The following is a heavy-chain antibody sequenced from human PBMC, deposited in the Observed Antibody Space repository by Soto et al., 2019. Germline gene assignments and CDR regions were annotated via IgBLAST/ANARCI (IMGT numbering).Heavy chain of an antibody. J-gene: IGHJ3*02. Sequence: QVQLVESGGGEVQPGRSLRLSCAASGFTFSSYGMHWVRQAPGKGLEWVAVIWYDGSNKYYADSVKGRFTISRDNSKNTLYLQMNSLRAEDTAVYYCARIGSGWYNAFDIWGQGTMVTVSS. CDR3: ARIGSGWYNAFDI. D-gene: IGHD6-19*01. CDR1: GFTFSSYG. V-gene: IGHV3-33*01. CDR2: IWYDGSNK.